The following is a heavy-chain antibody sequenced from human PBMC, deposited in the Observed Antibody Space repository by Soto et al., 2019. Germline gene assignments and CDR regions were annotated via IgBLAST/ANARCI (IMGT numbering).Heavy chain of an antibody. CDR3: GKGHSTTFGVYHYFGMDV. CDR1: GFTFSDYG. J-gene: IGHJ6*02. CDR2: ITAFGGGT. D-gene: IGHD2-2*01. Sequence: EAQLWESGGGLVQPGGSLRLSCVASGFTFSDYGMSWVRQSPGKGLEWVAGITAFGGGTYNADSVEGRFTISRDNSKRTVELKVNRLRPDDTAIYYCGKGHSTTFGVYHYFGMDVWGHGTTVTVSS. V-gene: IGHV3-23*01.